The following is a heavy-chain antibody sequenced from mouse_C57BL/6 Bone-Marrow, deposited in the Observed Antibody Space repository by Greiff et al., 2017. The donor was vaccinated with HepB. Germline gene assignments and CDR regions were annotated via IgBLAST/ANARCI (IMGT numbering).Heavy chain of an antibody. D-gene: IGHD2-1*01. J-gene: IGHJ1*03. CDR3: ARYYGNFYWYFDV. Sequence: EVKVEESGGGLVQPGGSLSLSCAASGFTFTDYYMSWVRQPPGKALEWLGFIRNKANGYTTEYSASVKGRFTISRDNSQSILYLQMNALRAEDSATYYCARYYGNFYWYFDVWGTGTTVTVSS. CDR1: GFTFTDYY. CDR2: IRNKANGYTT. V-gene: IGHV7-3*01.